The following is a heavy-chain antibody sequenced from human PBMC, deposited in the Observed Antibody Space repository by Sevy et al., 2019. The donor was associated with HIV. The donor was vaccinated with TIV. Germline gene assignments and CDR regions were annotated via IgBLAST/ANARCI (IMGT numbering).Heavy chain of an antibody. CDR1: GFTFDDYA. CDR3: AKLGGGYNYYGMDV. J-gene: IGHJ6*02. D-gene: IGHD2-2*02. Sequence: GGSLRLSCAASGFTFDDYAMHWVRQAPGKGLEWVSGISWNSGSIGYADSVKGRFTISRDNAKNSLYLQMNSLRAEDTALYYWAKLGGGYNYYGMDVWGQGTTVTVSS. CDR2: ISWNSGSI. V-gene: IGHV3-9*01.